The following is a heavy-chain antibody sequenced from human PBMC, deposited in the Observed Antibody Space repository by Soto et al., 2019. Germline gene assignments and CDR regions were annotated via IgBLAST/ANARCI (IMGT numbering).Heavy chain of an antibody. V-gene: IGHV3-23*01. CDR1: GFTFSSYA. J-gene: IGHJ4*02. D-gene: IGHD3-10*01. Sequence: GESLKISCAASGFTFSSYAMSWVRQAPGKGLEWVSAISGSGGSTYYADSVKGRFTISRDNSKNTLYLQMNSLRAEDTAVYYCAKDLEAWFGELLWKGDYWGQGTLVTVSS. CDR2: ISGSGGST. CDR3: AKDLEAWFGELLWKGDY.